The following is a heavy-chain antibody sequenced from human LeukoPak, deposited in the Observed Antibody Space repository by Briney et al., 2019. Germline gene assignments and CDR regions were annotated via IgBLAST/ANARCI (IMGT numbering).Heavy chain of an antibody. CDR1: GFSSPSYG. V-gene: IGHV3-30*02. Sequence: GRSRRLSCAASGFSSPSYGMYWVRQAAGHGVEWLACIRDDGIDRYYAHSMKGRFTISRDNYKTKLYVEMNSLRADDRAVYYCAHHGGGAIRIADFDIWGQGPMVTVS. CDR2: IRDDGIDR. D-gene: IGHD2/OR15-2a*01. CDR3: AHHGGGAIRIADFDI. J-gene: IGHJ3*02.